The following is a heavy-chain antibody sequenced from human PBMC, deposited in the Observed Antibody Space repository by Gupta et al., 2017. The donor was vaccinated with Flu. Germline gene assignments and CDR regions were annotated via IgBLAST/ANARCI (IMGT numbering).Heavy chain of an antibody. J-gene: IGHJ4*02. CDR2: INPGDVSE. Sequence: QAQLVQSGAEVKKPGASMTASCEASGYDFSNYYSPWVTRAPGPGLEWMGIINPGDVSERYVQKLQGRITVTRDTSTNTVYMELSSLRSDDTAVYYCARDRTNFGDNSGFLEYWGQGTLVTVSS. CDR3: ARDRTNFGDNSGFLEY. D-gene: IGHD4-17*01. CDR1: GYDFSNYY. V-gene: IGHV1-46*04.